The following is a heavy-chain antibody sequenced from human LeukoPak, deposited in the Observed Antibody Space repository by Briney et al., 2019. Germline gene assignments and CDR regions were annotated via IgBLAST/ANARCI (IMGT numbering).Heavy chain of an antibody. CDR3: ARIYDSSGYFHFDI. D-gene: IGHD3-22*01. V-gene: IGHV4-30-4*01. CDR2: IYYSGGA. CDR1: GGSISSGDYS. J-gene: IGHJ3*02. Sequence: SKTLSLTCTVSGGSISSGDYSWSWIRQPPGKGLEWIGYIYYSGGADYNPSLKSRLSISVDTSKNQFSLKLSSVTAADTAVCYCARIYDSSGYFHFDIWGQGTMVTVSS.